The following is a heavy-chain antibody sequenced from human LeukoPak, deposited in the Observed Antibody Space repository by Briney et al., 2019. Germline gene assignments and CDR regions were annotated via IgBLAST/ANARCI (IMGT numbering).Heavy chain of an antibody. V-gene: IGHV4-39*01. Sequence: SETLSLTCTVSGGSISSSSYYWGWIRQPPGKGLEWIGSIYYSGSTYYNPSLKSRVTISVDTSKNQFSLKLSSVTAADTAVYYCARLISDASDIWGQGTMVTVSS. CDR3: ARLISDASDI. J-gene: IGHJ3*02. CDR1: GGSISSSSYY. CDR2: IYYSGST.